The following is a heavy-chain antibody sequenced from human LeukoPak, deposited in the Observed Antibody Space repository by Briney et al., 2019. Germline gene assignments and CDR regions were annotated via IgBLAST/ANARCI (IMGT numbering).Heavy chain of an antibody. V-gene: IGHV3-74*01. CDR3: ARVGGYCTSTNCYSYYFDY. J-gene: IGHJ4*02. D-gene: IGHD2-2*01. CDR1: GFTFSSYW. CDR2: INSDGSST. Sequence: GGSLRLSCAASGFTFSSYWMHWVRQAPGKGLVWVSRINSDGSSTTYADSVKGRFTISRDNAKNTLYLQMNSLSAEDTAVYYCARVGGYCTSTNCYSYYFDYWGQGTLVTVSS.